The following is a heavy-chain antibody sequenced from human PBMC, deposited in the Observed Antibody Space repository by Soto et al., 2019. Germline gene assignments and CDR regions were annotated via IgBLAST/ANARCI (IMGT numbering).Heavy chain of an antibody. CDR3: SKWSGFGDA. J-gene: IGHJ5*02. D-gene: IGHD2-15*01. CDR1: GFDFSSNS. CDR2: SSRGGDIT. Sequence: EVHLLESGGGLVQPGGSLRLSCVASGFDFSSNSMTWARQAPGKGLEWVGGSSRGGDITFYRDSVKGRFTISRDISKNTLFLRMNSLRGEDTATYFCSKWSGFGDAWGQGTLVTVSS. V-gene: IGHV3-23*01.